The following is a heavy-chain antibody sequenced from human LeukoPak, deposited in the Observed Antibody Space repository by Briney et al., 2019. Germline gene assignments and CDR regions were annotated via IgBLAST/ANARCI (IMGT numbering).Heavy chain of an antibody. J-gene: IGHJ4*02. CDR1: GGSISSYY. CDR2: IYSSGST. D-gene: IGHD6-13*01. V-gene: IGHV4-59*01. CDR3: ARDSAAGTPFDY. Sequence: SETLSLTCTVSGGSISSYYWSWIRQPPGKGLEWIGYIYSSGSTNYNSSLKSRVTISVDTSKNQFSLKLSSVTAADTAVYYRARDSAAGTPFDYWGQGTLVTVSS.